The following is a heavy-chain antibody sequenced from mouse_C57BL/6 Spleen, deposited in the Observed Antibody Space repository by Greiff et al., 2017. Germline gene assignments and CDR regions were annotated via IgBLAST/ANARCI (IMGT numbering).Heavy chain of an antibody. Sequence: EVQLQQSGAELVRPGASVKLSCTASGFNIKDDYMHWVKQRPEQGLEWIGWIDPENGDTEYASKFQGKATITADTSSNTAYLQLSSRTSEDTAVYYCTTSTPFAYWGQGTLVTVSA. J-gene: IGHJ3*01. CDR2: IDPENGDT. CDR3: TTSTPFAY. CDR1: GFNIKDDY. V-gene: IGHV14-4*01.